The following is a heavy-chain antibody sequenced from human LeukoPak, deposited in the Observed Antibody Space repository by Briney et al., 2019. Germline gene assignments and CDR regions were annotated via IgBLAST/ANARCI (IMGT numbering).Heavy chain of an antibody. CDR2: IYYSGST. V-gene: IGHV4-39*01. J-gene: IGHJ5*02. CDR3: ARHHRRDSSGWGARWFGP. CDR1: VASISSSDYY. Sequence: PSETLSLTCTVSVASISSSDYYWGWIRQPPGKGLEWIGSIYYSGSTYYNPSLKSRVTMSVDTSKNQFSLKLNSVTAADTAVYHCARHHRRDSSGWGARWFGPWGQGTLVTVSS. D-gene: IGHD6-19*01.